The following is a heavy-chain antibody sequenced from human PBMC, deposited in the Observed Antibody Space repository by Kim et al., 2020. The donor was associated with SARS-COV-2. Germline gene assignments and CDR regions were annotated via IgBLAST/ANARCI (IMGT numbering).Heavy chain of an antibody. V-gene: IGHV4-4*02. J-gene: IGHJ4*02. Sequence: SETLSLTCAVSGGSISSSNWWSWVRQPPGKGLEWIGEFYHSGSTNYNPSLKSRVTISVDKSKNQFSLKLSSVTAADTAVYYCARVLGGYSYGYDYWGQGTLVTVSS. CDR3: ARVLGGYSYGYDY. D-gene: IGHD5-18*01. CDR1: GGSISSSNW. CDR2: FYHSGST.